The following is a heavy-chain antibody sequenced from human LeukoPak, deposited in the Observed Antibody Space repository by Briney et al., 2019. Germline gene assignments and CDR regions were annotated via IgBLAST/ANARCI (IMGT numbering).Heavy chain of an antibody. CDR3: AKDLSYGDYVPGFDY. D-gene: IGHD4-17*01. CDR1: GFTFSSYA. CDR2: ISGSGGST. Sequence: GGSLRLSCAASGFTFSSYAMSWVRQAPGKGLKWVSAISGSGGSTYYADSVKGRFTISRDDSKNTLYLQMNSLRAEDTAVYYCAKDLSYGDYVPGFDYWGQGTLVTVSS. V-gene: IGHV3-23*01. J-gene: IGHJ4*02.